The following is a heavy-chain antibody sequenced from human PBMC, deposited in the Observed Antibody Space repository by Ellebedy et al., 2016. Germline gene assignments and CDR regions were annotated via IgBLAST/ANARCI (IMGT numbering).Heavy chain of an antibody. Sequence: GGSLRLSXAASGFTFSGYYMTWIRQSPGKGLERVSYISSSSSYTNYADSVKGRFTISRDNAKKSLHLQMDSLRVEDTAFYYCARLYGDGDHFFPDYWGQGILASFSS. CDR2: ISSSSSYT. CDR3: ARLYGDGDHFFPDY. J-gene: IGHJ4*02. D-gene: IGHD2-21*02. V-gene: IGHV3-11*06. CDR1: GFTFSGYY.